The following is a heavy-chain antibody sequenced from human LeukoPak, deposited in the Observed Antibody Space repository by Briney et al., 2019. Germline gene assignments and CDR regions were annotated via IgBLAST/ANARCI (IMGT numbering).Heavy chain of an antibody. V-gene: IGHV1-69*13. CDR1: GGTFSSYA. CDR3: AREYGSGDRDAFDI. J-gene: IGHJ3*02. D-gene: IGHD3-10*01. CDR2: IIPIFGTA. Sequence: SVKVSCKASGGTFSSYAISWVRQAPGQGLEWMGGIIPIFGTANHAQKFQGRVTITADESTSTAYMELSSLRSEDTAVYYCAREYGSGDRDAFDIWGQGTMVTVSS.